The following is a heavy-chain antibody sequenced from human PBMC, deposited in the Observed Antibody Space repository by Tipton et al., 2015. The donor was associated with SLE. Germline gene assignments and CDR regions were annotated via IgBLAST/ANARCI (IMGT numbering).Heavy chain of an antibody. D-gene: IGHD3-22*01. J-gene: IGHJ3*02. V-gene: IGHV3-7*03. CDR1: GFTFSNNW. CDR2: IKPDGSEE. Sequence: SLRLSCAASGFTFSNNWMTWVRQAPGKGLEWVAHIKPDGSEEFYVDSVKGRFTISRDNAKNSLYLQMNSLRAEDTAVYYCARENYYDKGNAFDIWGQGTMVTVSS. CDR3: ARENYYDKGNAFDI.